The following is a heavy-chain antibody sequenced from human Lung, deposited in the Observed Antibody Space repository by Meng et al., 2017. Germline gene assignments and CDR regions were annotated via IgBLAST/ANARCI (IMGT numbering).Heavy chain of an antibody. J-gene: IGHJ4*02. Sequence: GQVGVVGGVLVRPGASLRLSSASSGFTFRRYWMHWVRQAPGKGLVWVSRIRGDGGSIVYADSVKGRFTISRDNAKNTLFLQMNSLRAEDTAVYYCARESGYFEYWGQGILVTVSS. CDR1: GFTFRRYW. CDR3: ARESGYFEY. V-gene: IGHV3-74*03. CDR2: IRGDGGSI.